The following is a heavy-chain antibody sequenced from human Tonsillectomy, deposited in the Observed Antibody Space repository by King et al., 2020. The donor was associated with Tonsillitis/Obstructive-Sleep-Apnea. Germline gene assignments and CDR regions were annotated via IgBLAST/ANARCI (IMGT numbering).Heavy chain of an antibody. Sequence: VQLQQWGAGLLKSSETLSLTCAVYGGSSSGYYWSWIRQPPGKGLEWIGEINHSGSTNYNPSLKSRVTISVDTSKNQFSLQLSSVTAADTAVYYCASGSKAYYYYDMDVWAQGTTVTVSS. V-gene: IGHV4-34*01. D-gene: IGHD2-2*01. J-gene: IGHJ6*02. CDR1: GGSSSGYY. CDR2: INHSGST. CDR3: ASGSKAYYYYDMDV.